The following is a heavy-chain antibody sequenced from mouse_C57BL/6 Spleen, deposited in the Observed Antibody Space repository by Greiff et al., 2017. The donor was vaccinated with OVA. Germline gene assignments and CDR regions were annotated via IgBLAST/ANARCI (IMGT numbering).Heavy chain of an antibody. V-gene: IGHV1-69*01. CDR3: AKGLDYYGSSRYWYFDV. CDR2: IDPSDSYT. J-gene: IGHJ1*03. Sequence: QVQLQQPGAELVMPGASVKLSCKASGYTFTSYWMHWVKQRPGQGLEWIGEIDPSDSYTNYNQKFKGKSTLTVDKSSSTAYMQLSSLTSEDSAVYYCAKGLDYYGSSRYWYFDVWGTGTTVTVSS. CDR1: GYTFTSYW. D-gene: IGHD1-1*01.